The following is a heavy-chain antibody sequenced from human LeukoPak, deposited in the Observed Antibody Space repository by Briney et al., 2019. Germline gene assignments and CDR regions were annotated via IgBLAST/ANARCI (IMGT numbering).Heavy chain of an antibody. V-gene: IGHV3-48*02. J-gene: IGHJ5*02. Sequence: GGSLRLSCAASGFTFSSYNMNWVRQAPGKGLEWVSYISTSSSTIYYADSVKGRFTISRDNAKSSLYLQMNSLRDEDTAVYYCARGQSNYESSGFYYLDPWGQGTLVTVSS. CDR1: GFTFSSYN. D-gene: IGHD3-22*01. CDR2: ISTSSSTI. CDR3: ARGQSNYESSGFYYLDP.